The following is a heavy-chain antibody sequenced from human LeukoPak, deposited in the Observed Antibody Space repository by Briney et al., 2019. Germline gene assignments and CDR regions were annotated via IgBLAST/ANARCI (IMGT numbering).Heavy chain of an antibody. CDR1: GFTFSNYA. CDR2: ISAIGGAP. CDR3: AKVSHESRVLSDYYDSSGDIDAFDI. D-gene: IGHD3-22*01. Sequence: GSLRLSCAASGFTFSNYALSWVRQAPGKGLEWVSTISAIGGAPYYADSVKGRFNISRDNSRNTLYLKMNSLRAEDTAVYYCAKVSHESRVLSDYYDSSGDIDAFDIWGQGTMVTVSS. J-gene: IGHJ3*02. V-gene: IGHV3-23*01.